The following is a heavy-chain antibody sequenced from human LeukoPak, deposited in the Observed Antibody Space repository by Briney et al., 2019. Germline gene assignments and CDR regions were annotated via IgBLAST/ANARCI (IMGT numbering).Heavy chain of an antibody. D-gene: IGHD4-11*01. CDR3: AKDRDSNHQYFDY. J-gene: IGHJ4*02. Sequence: DSVKGRFTISRDNSKNTLSLQMNSLRAEDTAVYYCAKDRDSNHQYFDYWGQGTLVTVSS. V-gene: IGHV3-30*02.